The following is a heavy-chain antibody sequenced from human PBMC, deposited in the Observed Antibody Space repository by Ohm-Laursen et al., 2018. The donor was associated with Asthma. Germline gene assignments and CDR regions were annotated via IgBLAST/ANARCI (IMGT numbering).Heavy chain of an antibody. D-gene: IGHD1-7*01. CDR2: ISYDGSNK. CDR3: ARHNWNYLDY. V-gene: IGHV3-30*03. CDR1: GFTFSSYG. J-gene: IGHJ4*02. Sequence: SLRLSCAASGFTFSSYGMHWVRQAPGKGLEWVAVISYDGSNKYYADSVKGRFTISRDNSKNTLYLQINSLRTEDTAVYYCARHNWNYLDYWGQGTLVTASS.